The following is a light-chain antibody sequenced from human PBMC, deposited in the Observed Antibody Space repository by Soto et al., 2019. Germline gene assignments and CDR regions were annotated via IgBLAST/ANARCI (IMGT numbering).Light chain of an antibody. J-gene: IGKJ2*01. CDR3: QQYDKWPYT. Sequence: EIVLTQSPATLSVSPGERATLSCRASQSVASNLAWYQQKPGQAPRLLICGAFIRAPGFPVRFRGTGSGSEFTLTISSLQSEDAATYYCQQYDKWPYTFGQGTTLEIK. CDR1: QSVASN. V-gene: IGKV3-15*01. CDR2: GAF.